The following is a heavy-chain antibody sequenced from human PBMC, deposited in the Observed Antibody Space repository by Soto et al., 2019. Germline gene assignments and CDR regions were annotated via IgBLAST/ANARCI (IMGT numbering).Heavy chain of an antibody. J-gene: IGHJ4*02. V-gene: IGHV3-23*01. Sequence: EVQLLQSGGGLVQPGGSLRLSCTASGFAFSNYAMSWVRQAPGKGLEWVAAISGSVDSTFYADSVKGRFTISRDNSRNTLYLHMNTLRAEDTAVYYCETETSSSWFPLADWGQGTLVTVSS. CDR2: ISGSVDST. CDR3: ETETSSSWFPLAD. CDR1: GFAFSNYA. D-gene: IGHD6-13*01.